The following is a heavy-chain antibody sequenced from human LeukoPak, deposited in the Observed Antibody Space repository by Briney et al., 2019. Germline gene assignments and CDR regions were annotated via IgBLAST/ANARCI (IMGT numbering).Heavy chain of an antibody. CDR1: GFTFSSYS. J-gene: IGHJ4*02. CDR2: ISNSGSTI. V-gene: IGHV3-48*01. CDR3: AREDDYGSGFDY. D-gene: IGHD3-10*01. Sequence: GGSLRLSCAASGFTFSSYSMNWVRQAPGKGLEWVSYISNSGSTIYYADSVKGRFTISRDIAKNSLYLQMNSLRAEDTAVYYCAREDDYGSGFDYWGQGTLVTVSS.